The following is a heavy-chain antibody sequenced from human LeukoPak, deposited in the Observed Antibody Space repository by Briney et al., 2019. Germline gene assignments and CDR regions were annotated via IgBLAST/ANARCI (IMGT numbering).Heavy chain of an antibody. CDR3: ARGLSYGSGSYYYDY. CDR2: INHSGST. J-gene: IGHJ4*02. V-gene: IGHV4-34*01. D-gene: IGHD3-10*01. Sequence: SETLSLTCAVYGGSFSGYYWSWIRQPPGKGLEWIGEINHSGSTNYNPSLKSRVPISVDTSKNQFSLKLSSVTAADTAVYYCARGLSYGSGSYYYDYWGQGTLVTVSS. CDR1: GGSFSGYY.